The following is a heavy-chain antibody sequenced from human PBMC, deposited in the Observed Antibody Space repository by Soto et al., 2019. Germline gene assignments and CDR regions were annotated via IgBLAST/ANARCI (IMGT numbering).Heavy chain of an antibody. CDR1: GYTFTSYA. CDR3: ARAKQVRGVINVVY. CDR2: INAGNGNT. D-gene: IGHD3-10*01. V-gene: IGHV1-3*01. J-gene: IGHJ4*02. Sequence: ASVRVSCKASGYTFTSYAMHWVRQAPGQRLEWMGWINAGNGNTKYSQKFQGRVTITRDTSASTAYMELSSLRSEDTAVYYCARAKQVRGVINVVYSGQGTLVTVSS.